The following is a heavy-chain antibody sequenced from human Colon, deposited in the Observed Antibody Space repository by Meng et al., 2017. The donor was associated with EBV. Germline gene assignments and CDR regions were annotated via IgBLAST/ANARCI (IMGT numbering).Heavy chain of an antibody. CDR3: ARGGYYSFDY. CDR2: IYHSGST. J-gene: IGHJ4*02. CDR1: GGSISSVYW. D-gene: IGHD5-18*01. V-gene: IGHV4-4*02. Sequence: QGPLQESGPGAVKPSETLSLTCAVSGGSISSVYWWTWVRQSPGKGLEWIGEIYHSGSTNYNPSLKSRVTISVDKSKNQFSLKLTSVTAADTAVYYCARGGYYSFDYWGQRTLVTVSS.